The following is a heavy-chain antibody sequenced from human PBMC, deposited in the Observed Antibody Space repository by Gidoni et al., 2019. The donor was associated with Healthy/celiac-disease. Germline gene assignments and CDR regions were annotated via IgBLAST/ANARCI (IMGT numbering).Heavy chain of an antibody. D-gene: IGHD5-12*01. Sequence: QVQLQQWGAGLLKPSETLSLTCAVYGGSFSGYYWSWIRQPPGKGLEWIGEINHSGSTNYNPSLKSRVTISVDTSKNQFSLKLSSVTAADTAVYYCARGLGGYSGSTYLFDYWGQGTLVTVSS. CDR3: ARGLGGYSGSTYLFDY. V-gene: IGHV4-34*01. J-gene: IGHJ4*02. CDR1: GGSFSGYY. CDR2: INHSGST.